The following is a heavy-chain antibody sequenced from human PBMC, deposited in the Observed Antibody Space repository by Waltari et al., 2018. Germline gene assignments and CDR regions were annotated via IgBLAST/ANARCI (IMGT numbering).Heavy chain of an antibody. Sequence: EVQLLESGGGLVQPGGSLRLSCAASGFTFSSYAMTWVRQAPGKGRGWVSVMRGTMATTNYAESVKGRLTISRDNSKNTLYLQMNSLRVEDTAVYYCAKDRSFMPGSWHPLDYWGQGALVTVSS. CDR1: GFTFSSYA. D-gene: IGHD6-13*01. CDR2: MRGTMATT. J-gene: IGHJ4*02. V-gene: IGHV3-23*01. CDR3: AKDRSFMPGSWHPLDY.